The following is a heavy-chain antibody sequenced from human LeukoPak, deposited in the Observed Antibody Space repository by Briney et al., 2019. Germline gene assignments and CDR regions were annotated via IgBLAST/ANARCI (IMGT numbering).Heavy chain of an antibody. CDR3: ARRKGYSSVDY. CDR2: VYYSGST. D-gene: IGHD6-19*01. J-gene: IGHJ4*02. V-gene: IGHV4-39*01. Sequence: SETLSLTCTVSGGSITSSSYYWGWIPPPPGQGLEGIGSVYYSGSTYYNPYLKSRVTISVDTSKNQFSLKLSSVTAADTAVYYCARRKGYSSVDYWGQGTLVTVSS. CDR1: GGSITSSSYY.